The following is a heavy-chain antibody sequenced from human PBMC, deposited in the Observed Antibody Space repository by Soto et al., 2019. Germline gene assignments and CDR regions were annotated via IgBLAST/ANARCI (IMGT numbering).Heavy chain of an antibody. Sequence: PGGSLRLSCTASGFTFSTSAVSWVRQPPGRXLEWVSGISGSGAGTYYADSVKGRFTISRDNSKNTLYLQMSGLRAEDAAVYYCAKGPTVFGAVISFDYYYGMYVWGQGTPVTVSS. CDR2: ISGSGAGT. J-gene: IGHJ6*02. D-gene: IGHD3-3*01. CDR1: GFTFSTSA. CDR3: AKGPTVFGAVISFDYYYGMYV. V-gene: IGHV3-23*01.